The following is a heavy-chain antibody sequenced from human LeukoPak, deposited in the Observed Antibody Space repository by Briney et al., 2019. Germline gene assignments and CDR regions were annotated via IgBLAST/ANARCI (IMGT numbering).Heavy chain of an antibody. CDR3: ARRHQGPSPFDY. Sequence: GGSLRLSCAASGFTFSSYSINWVRQAPGKGLEWVSSISSSSSYIYYADSVKGRFTISRDNAKNSLYLQMNSLRAEDTAVYYCARRHQGPSPFDYWGQGTLVTVSS. CDR1: GFTFSSYS. V-gene: IGHV3-21*04. D-gene: IGHD2-2*01. CDR2: ISSSSSYI. J-gene: IGHJ4*02.